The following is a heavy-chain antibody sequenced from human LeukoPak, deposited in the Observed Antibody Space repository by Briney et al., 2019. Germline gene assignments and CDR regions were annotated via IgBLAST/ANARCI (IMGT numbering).Heavy chain of an antibody. J-gene: IGHJ5*01. V-gene: IGHV4-38-2*02. CDR2: IYHIGRT. Sequence: PSETLSLTCSVSGYSISSGYYWVWIRQPPGKGLEWIGNIYHIGRTHYNPSLKSRVTISVDMSKNQFSLELRSVGAADTAVYFCAREGASGGYDWGWFDSWGQGTLVTVSS. D-gene: IGHD5-12*01. CDR1: GYSISSGYY. CDR3: AREGASGGYDWGWFDS.